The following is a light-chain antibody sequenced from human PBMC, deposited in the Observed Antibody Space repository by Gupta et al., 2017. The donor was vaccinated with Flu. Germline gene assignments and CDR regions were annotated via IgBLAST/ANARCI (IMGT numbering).Light chain of an antibody. CDR1: SSDVGGYNY. CDR3: YAYAVSDTWV. J-gene: IGLJ3*02. V-gene: IGLV2-11*01. CDR2: DVS. Sequence: QSALTQPRSVSGSPGQSVTISCTGTSSDVGGYNYVSWYQQHPGKAPKLMIYDVSRRSAGAPGRFSVSKAGNTASLTISVPAEEDAADYYCYAYAVSDTWVFGGGTRLTVL.